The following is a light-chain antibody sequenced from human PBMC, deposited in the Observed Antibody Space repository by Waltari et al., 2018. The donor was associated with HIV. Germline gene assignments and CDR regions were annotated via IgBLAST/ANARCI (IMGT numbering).Light chain of an antibody. CDR1: SSDVGSYNL. CDR2: EVS. V-gene: IGLV2-23*02. CDR3: CSYAGSSTNWV. Sequence: QSALTQPASVSGSPGQSITISCTGTSSDVGSYNLVSWYQQHPGKAPNLMIYEVSKRPSGVSNRFSGSKSGNTASLTISWLQAEDEADYYCCSYAGSSTNWVFGGGTKLTVL. J-gene: IGLJ3*02.